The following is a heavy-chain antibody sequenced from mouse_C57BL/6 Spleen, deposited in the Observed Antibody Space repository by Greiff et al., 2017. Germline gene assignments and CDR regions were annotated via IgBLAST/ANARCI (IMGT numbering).Heavy chain of an antibody. CDR2: ISDGGSYT. CDR3: ARDYYYGSRDAMDY. CDR1: GFPFSSYA. V-gene: IGHV5-4*01. J-gene: IGHJ4*01. Sequence: EVQVVESGGGLVKPGGSLKLSCAASGFPFSSYAMSWVRQTPEKRLEWVATISDGGSYTYYPDNVKGRFTISRDNAKNNLYLQMSHLKSEDTAMYYCARDYYYGSRDAMDYWGQGTSVTVSS. D-gene: IGHD1-1*01.